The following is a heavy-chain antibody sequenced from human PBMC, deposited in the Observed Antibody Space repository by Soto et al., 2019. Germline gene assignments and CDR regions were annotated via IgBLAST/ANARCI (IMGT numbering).Heavy chain of an antibody. V-gene: IGHV3-30*18. CDR3: AKDLAPTGGTLDY. CDR2: ISYDGSNK. CDR1: GFTFSSYG. J-gene: IGHJ4*02. D-gene: IGHD7-27*01. Sequence: PGGSLRLSCAASGFTFSSYGMHWVRQAPGKGLEWVAVISYDGSNKYYADSVKGRFTISRDNSKNTLYLQMNSLRAEDTAVYYCAKDLAPTGGTLDYWGQGTLVTVSS.